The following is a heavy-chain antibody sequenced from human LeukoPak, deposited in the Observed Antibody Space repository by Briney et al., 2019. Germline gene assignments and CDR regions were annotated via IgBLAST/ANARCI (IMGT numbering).Heavy chain of an antibody. CDR1: GGSFSGYY. V-gene: IGHV4-34*01. Sequence: SETLSLTCAVYGGSFSGYYWSWIRQPPGKGLEWIGEINHSGSTNYNPSLKSRVTISVDTSKNQFSLKLSSVTAADTAVYYCAKDLRNIRTLVDLQMIWGQGTLVIVSS. CDR2: INHSGST. D-gene: IGHD2-8*02. CDR3: AKDLRNIRTLVDLQMI. J-gene: IGHJ3*02.